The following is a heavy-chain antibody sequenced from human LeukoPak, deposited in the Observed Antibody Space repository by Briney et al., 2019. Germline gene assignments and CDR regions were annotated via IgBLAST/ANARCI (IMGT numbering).Heavy chain of an antibody. CDR3: ATDRSGAWEFDAFDI. V-gene: IGHV1-2*02. CDR2: INPNSGGT. D-gene: IGHD1-26*01. CDR1: GYTFTGYY. Sequence: ASVKVSCKASGYTFTGYYMHWVRQAPGQGLGWMGWINPNSGGTNYAQKFQGRVTMTEDTSTDTAYMELSSLRSEDTAVYYCATDRSGAWEFDAFDIWGQGTMVTVSS. J-gene: IGHJ3*02.